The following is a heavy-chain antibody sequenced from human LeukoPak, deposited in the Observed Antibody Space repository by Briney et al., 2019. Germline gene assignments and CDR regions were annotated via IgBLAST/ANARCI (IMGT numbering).Heavy chain of an antibody. CDR3: ASRNSLFI. D-gene: IGHD4-23*01. J-gene: IGHJ4*02. CDR2: DGSST. Sequence: SGGSLRLSCAVSGFTFSGHWMFWVRQAPGKGLEWVSSDGSSTGYTDSVKGRFTVSRDNAKNSLYLQMNSLRAEDTAVYYCASRNSLFIWGQGTLVTVSS. V-gene: IGHV3-74*01. CDR1: GFTFSGHW.